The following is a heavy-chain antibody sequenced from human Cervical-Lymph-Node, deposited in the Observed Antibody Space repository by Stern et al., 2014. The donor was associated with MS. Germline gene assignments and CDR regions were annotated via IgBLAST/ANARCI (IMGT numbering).Heavy chain of an antibody. Sequence: EQLVESGGGVVQPGRSLRLSCAASGFIFTGYAMHWVRQAPGKGLEWVAFTSEVGALKHYADSVKGRFTISRDNSNDTLYLQMASLMAADTAVYYCARGNRGSGIAPIDYWGQGTLVTVSS. CDR3: ARGNRGSGIAPIDY. V-gene: IGHV3-30-3*01. D-gene: IGHD3-10*01. CDR2: TSEVGALK. J-gene: IGHJ4*02. CDR1: GFIFTGYA.